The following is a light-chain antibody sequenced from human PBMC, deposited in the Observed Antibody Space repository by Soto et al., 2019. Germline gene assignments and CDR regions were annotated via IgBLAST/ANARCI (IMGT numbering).Light chain of an antibody. V-gene: IGKV3-20*01. CDR3: QQYGRSPPTLT. J-gene: IGKJ4*01. CDR1: QSVSSSY. Sequence: EIVLTQSPGTLSLSPGERATLSCRASQSVSSSYLAWYQQKPGQAPRLLIYGASSRATGIPDRFSGRGSGTDFALTISRLEPEDFAVYYCQQYGRSPPTLTFGGGTKVELK. CDR2: GAS.